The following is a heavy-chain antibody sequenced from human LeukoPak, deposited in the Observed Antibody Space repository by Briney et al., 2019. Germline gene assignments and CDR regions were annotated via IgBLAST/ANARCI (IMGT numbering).Heavy chain of an antibody. J-gene: IGHJ6*02. CDR3: AREGNSLNYYYYGMDV. CDR2: IYYSGST. CDR1: GGSFSGYY. Sequence: PSETLSLTCAVYGGSFSGYYWSWIRQPPGKGLEWIGYIYYSGSTNYNPSLKSRVTISVDTSKNQFSLKLSSVTAADTAVYYCAREGNSLNYYYYGMDVWGRGTTVTVSS. V-gene: IGHV4-59*01. D-gene: IGHD3-16*02.